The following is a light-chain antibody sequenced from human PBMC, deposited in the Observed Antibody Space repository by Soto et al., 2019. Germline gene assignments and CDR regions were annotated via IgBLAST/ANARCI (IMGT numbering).Light chain of an antibody. CDR1: SSNIGRHT. J-gene: IGLJ3*02. CDR2: SNN. Sequence: QSVLTQPPSASGTPGQRVTISCSGGSSNIGRHTVNWYQQLPGTAPKIVVYSNNQRPSGVPDRISGSKSGTSASLAISGLQSEDEADYYCAAWDDSLNGRVFGGGTKLTVL. CDR3: AAWDDSLNGRV. V-gene: IGLV1-44*01.